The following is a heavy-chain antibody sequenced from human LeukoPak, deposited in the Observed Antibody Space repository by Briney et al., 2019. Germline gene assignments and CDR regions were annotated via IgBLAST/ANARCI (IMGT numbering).Heavy chain of an antibody. J-gene: IGHJ4*02. CDR2: IYYSGST. Sequence: SETLSLTCTVSGGSVSSGSYYWSWIRQPPGKGLEWIGYIYYSGSTNYNPSLKSRVTISVDTSKNQFSLKLSSVTAADTAVHYCASANYGSGSYYIDYWGQGTLVTVSS. CDR1: GGSVSSGSYY. D-gene: IGHD3-10*01. V-gene: IGHV4-61*01. CDR3: ASANYGSGSYYIDY.